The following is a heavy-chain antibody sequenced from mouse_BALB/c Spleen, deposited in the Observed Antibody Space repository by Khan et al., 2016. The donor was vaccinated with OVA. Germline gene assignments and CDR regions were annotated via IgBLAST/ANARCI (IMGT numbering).Heavy chain of an antibody. Sequence: EVELVESGGGVVKPGGSLKLSCSASGFTFSSFAMSWFRQTPAKRLEWVATTSTGGHYTFYPDSVKGRFTISRDNARNTLYLQMISLRAEDTAMYYCARSMVDYYAMDYWGQGTSVTVSS. CDR1: GFTFSSFA. V-gene: IGHV5-9-3*01. D-gene: IGHD2-10*02. CDR3: ARSMVDYYAMDY. J-gene: IGHJ4*01. CDR2: TSTGGHYT.